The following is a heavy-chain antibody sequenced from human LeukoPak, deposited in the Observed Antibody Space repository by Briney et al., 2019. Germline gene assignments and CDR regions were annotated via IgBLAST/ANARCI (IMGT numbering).Heavy chain of an antibody. CDR3: ARVQIEGLNWFDP. CDR2: ISYDGSNK. J-gene: IGHJ5*02. D-gene: IGHD2-21*01. Sequence: PGGSLRLSCAASGFTFSSYAMHWVRQAPGKGLEWVAVISYDGSNKYYADSVKGRFTISRDNSKNTLYLQMNSLRAEDTAVYYCARVQIEGLNWFDPWGQGTLVTVSS. CDR1: GFTFSSYA. V-gene: IGHV3-30*01.